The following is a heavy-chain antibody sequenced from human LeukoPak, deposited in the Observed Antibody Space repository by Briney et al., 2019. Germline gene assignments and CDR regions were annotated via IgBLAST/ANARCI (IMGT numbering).Heavy chain of an antibody. Sequence: PSQTLSLTCTVSGGSISSGGYYWSWIRQPPGKGLEWIGYIYHSGSTYYNPSLKSRVTISVDRSKNQFSLKLSSVTAADTAVYYCARVRPAILGFDPWGQGTLVTVSS. J-gene: IGHJ5*02. CDR2: IYHSGST. CDR1: GGSISSGGYY. CDR3: ARVRPAILGFDP. D-gene: IGHD6-25*01. V-gene: IGHV4-30-2*01.